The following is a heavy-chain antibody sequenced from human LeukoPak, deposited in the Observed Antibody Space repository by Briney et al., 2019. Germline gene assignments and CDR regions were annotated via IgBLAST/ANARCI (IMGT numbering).Heavy chain of an antibody. J-gene: IGHJ6*02. CDR3: AKEFGERWLPYYHGMDV. Sequence: GGSLRLSCSASGFTFSDYAMHWVRQAPGKGLQYVSAISTSGANTYCADSMKGRFTISRDNSKNTLYLQMTSLRAEDTALYYCAKEFGERWLPYYHGMDVWGHGTTVTVSS. D-gene: IGHD3-10*01. CDR2: ISTSGANT. V-gene: IGHV3-64D*09. CDR1: GFTFSDYA.